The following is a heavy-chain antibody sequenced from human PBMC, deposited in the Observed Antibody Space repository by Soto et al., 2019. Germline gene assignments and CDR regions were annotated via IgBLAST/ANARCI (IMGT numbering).Heavy chain of an antibody. Sequence: SETLSLTCTVSGGSISSRSYYWGWIRQPPGKGLEWIGSIYYSGTTYYNPPLKSRVTISVDTSKNQFSLKVSSVTATDTAVYYCARHKDTSSRYLLPDYWGQGTLVTVSS. J-gene: IGHJ4*02. D-gene: IGHD6-13*01. CDR2: IYYSGTT. CDR1: GGSISSRSYY. CDR3: ARHKDTSSRYLLPDY. V-gene: IGHV4-39*01.